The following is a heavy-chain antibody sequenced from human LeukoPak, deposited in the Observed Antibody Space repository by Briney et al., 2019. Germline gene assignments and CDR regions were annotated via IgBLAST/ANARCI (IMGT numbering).Heavy chain of an antibody. CDR3: ARVIDYGDYVERGGIWFDP. CDR1: GYTFTSYG. D-gene: IGHD4-17*01. V-gene: IGHV1-18*01. CDR2: ISAYNGNT. Sequence: ASVKVSCKASGYTFTSYGISWVRQAPGQGPEWMGWISAYNGNTNYAQKLQGRVTMTTDTSTSTAYMELRSLRSDDTAVYYCARVIDYGDYVERGGIWFDPWGQGTLVTVSS. J-gene: IGHJ5*02.